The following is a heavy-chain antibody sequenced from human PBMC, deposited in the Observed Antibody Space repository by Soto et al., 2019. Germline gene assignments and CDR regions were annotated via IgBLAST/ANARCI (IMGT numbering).Heavy chain of an antibody. CDR1: GYTFTSYY. J-gene: IGHJ3*01. CDR2: ISPSSGGT. CDR3: TRSIITTAGTDAFDL. V-gene: IGHV1-46*03. Sequence: QVQLVQSGAEVKKPGASVRVSCKASGYTFTSYYIHWVRQAPGHGPEWMGMISPSSGGTDYAQKLQGRVTLTRDTDTSTVYMELSSLRSEDTAVYYCTRSIITTAGTDAFDLWGQGTVVTVSS. D-gene: IGHD6-13*01.